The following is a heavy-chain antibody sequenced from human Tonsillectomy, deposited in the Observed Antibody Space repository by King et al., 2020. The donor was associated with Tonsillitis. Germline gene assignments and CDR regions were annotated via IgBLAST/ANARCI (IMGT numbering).Heavy chain of an antibody. CDR1: GFIFNTYG. CDR2: ISYHGSNK. J-gene: IGHJ6*02. Sequence: VQLVESGGGAVQPGRSLSLSCAASGFIFNTYGMHWVRQAPGKGLEWVAVISYHGSNKYYADSVKGRFTISRDNSMNTLYLQMNSLRAEDTAVYYCARDRPTYYYGSGYYYGIDVWGQGTTVTVSS. V-gene: IGHV3-33*05. D-gene: IGHD3-10*01. CDR3: ARDRPTYYYGSGYYYGIDV.